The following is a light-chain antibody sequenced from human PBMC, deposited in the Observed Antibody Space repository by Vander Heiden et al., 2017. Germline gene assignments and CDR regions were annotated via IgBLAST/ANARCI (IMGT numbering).Light chain of an antibody. CDR2: AAS. CDR1: QDISSY. CDR3: QQYDNDPNT. J-gene: IGKJ4*01. Sequence: DSQIIQAASCLSAFVGDRVSITCQASQDISSYLDWYQQKPGKAPKLLIYAASNMETGVPSRFSGSGSGTDFTFTISSLQPEDFATYYCQQYDNDPNTFGGGTKVEIK. V-gene: IGKV1-33*01.